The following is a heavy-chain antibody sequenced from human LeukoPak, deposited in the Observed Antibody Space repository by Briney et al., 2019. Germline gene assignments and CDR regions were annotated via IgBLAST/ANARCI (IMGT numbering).Heavy chain of an antibody. CDR1: GFTFSSCA. CDR3: VKDRVSISSSGYFDY. V-gene: IGHV3-64D*06. D-gene: IGHD6-13*01. J-gene: IGHJ4*02. Sequence: PGGSLRLSCSASGFTFSSCAVHWVRQAPGKGLEYVSAISSNGGSTYYADSVKGRFTISRDNSKNTLYLQMSSLRAEDTAVYYCVKDRVSISSSGYFDYWGQGTLVTVSS. CDR2: ISSNGGST.